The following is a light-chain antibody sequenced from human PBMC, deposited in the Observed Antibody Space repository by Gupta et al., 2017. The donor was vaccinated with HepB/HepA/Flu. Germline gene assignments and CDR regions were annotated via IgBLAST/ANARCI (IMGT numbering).Light chain of an antibody. CDR1: SSNIGRNT. CDR2: NNN. V-gene: IGLV1-44*01. J-gene: IGLJ1*01. CDR3: AAWDGSLNGYV. Sequence: QSVLTQPPSASGTPGQRLTISCSGSSSNIGRNTVNWYQQLPGTAPKLLIYNNNQGPSGVPDRFSGSKSGTSASLAISGLQSEDEADYYCAAWDGSLNGYVFGTGTKVTVL.